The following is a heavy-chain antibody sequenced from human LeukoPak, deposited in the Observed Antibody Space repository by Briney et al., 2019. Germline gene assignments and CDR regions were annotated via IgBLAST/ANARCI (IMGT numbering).Heavy chain of an antibody. CDR3: ARAQITMIVPN. J-gene: IGHJ4*02. D-gene: IGHD3-22*01. CDR1: GFTFSSYS. V-gene: IGHV3-21*01. CDR2: ISSSSYI. Sequence: GGSLGLSCAASGFTFSSYSMNWVRQAPGKGLEWVSSISSSSYIYYADSVKGRFTISRDNAKNSLYLQMNSLRAEDTAVYYCARAQITMIVPNWGQGTLVTVSS.